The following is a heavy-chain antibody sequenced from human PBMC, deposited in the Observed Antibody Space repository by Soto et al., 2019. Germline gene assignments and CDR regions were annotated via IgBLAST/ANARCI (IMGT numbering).Heavy chain of an antibody. V-gene: IGHV1-69*05. Sequence: QVHLVQSGAEVKKPGSSVKVSCKAPGGTFSNHAINWVRQAPGQGLEWMGRIIPIFSTTNYAQKFQGRVXXXAXXXXXXXXXXXXXXXXXXXXXXXXXXXXXXDXXXXXXVFDIWGQGTLVTVSS. CDR1: GGTFSNHA. CDR3: XXXXXXDXXXXXXVFDI. J-gene: IGHJ3*02. CDR2: IIPIFSTT.